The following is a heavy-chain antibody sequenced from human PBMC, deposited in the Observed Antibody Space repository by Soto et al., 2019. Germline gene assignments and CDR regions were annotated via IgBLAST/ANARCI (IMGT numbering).Heavy chain of an antibody. V-gene: IGHV4-38-2*01. Sequence: NPSETLSLTCAVSGFFISSGNYWGWIRKPPGKGLEWIGSIFHGGSTYYNPSLKSRVTISVDMSKNQFSLKLNSVTAADTAVYYCARARWYDAFDVWGQGTVVTVSS. J-gene: IGHJ3*01. CDR2: IFHGGST. CDR1: GFFISSGNY. D-gene: IGHD2-15*01. CDR3: ARARWYDAFDV.